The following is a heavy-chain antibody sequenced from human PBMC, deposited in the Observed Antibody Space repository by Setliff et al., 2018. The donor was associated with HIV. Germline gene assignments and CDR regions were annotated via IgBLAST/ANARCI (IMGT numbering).Heavy chain of an antibody. V-gene: IGHV1-18*01. Sequence: ASVKVSCKASGHTFTSYGISWVRQATGQGLEWMGWISAYNGNTNYAQQLQGRVTLTTDTSTSTAYMELRSLRSDDTAVYYCARYAASGTGWFDPWGQGTQVTVSS. CDR3: ARYAASGTGWFDP. CDR1: GHTFTSYG. CDR2: ISAYNGNT. D-gene: IGHD2-8*02. J-gene: IGHJ5*02.